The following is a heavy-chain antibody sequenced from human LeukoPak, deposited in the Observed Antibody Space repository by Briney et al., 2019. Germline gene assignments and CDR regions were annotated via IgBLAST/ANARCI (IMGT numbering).Heavy chain of an antibody. CDR1: GYTXNGYY. D-gene: IGHD4-11*01. V-gene: IGHV1-2*02. CDR3: ARWMTTVITPDY. Sequence: GASVKVSCKASGYTXNGYYLHWVRQAPGQGLEWMGWINPNSGGTNYAQKFQGRVTMTRDTSISTAYMELSRLRSGDTAVYYCARWMTTVITPDYWGQGTLVTVSS. J-gene: IGHJ4*02. CDR2: INPNSGGT.